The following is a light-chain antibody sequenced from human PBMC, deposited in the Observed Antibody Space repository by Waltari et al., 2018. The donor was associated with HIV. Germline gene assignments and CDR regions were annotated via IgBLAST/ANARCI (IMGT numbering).Light chain of an antibody. V-gene: IGLV1-40*01. J-gene: IGLJ3*02. Sequence: SVLTPPPSVSGAPGQKVTLSGTGGSSNIGAGYDVPQYQELPGTAPKLLIYGSSYRPSGVPDRFSASKSGTSASLAITGLQAEDEAEYHCQSYDSSLSAWVFGGGTKLTV. CDR3: QSYDSSLSAWV. CDR1: SSNIGAGYD. CDR2: GSS.